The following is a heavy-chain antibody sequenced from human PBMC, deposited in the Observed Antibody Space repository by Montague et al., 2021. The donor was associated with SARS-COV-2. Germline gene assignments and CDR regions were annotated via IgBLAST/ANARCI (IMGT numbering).Heavy chain of an antibody. J-gene: IGHJ5*02. CDR1: GFNFNNYG. D-gene: IGHD3-10*01. CDR3: ARATALLWFGEGKTAFDP. Sequence: SLRLSCAASGFNFNNYGMHWVRQTPGRGLEWMAVISYDGSKKYYADSLRGRFTISGDNSEKTLFLQMTGLRPEDTAVYYCARATALLWFGEGKTAFDPWGQGTLVTVSS. CDR2: ISYDGSKK. V-gene: IGHV3-30*03.